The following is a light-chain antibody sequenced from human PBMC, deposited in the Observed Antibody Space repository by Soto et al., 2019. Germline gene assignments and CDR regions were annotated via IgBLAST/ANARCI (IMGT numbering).Light chain of an antibody. CDR2: NNN. J-gene: IGLJ3*02. V-gene: IGLV1-40*01. CDR1: YYNIGANYD. CDR3: QSYDSSLSGSV. Sequence: QSVLTQPPSVSGAPGQRVTISCTGSYYNIGANYDVHWYQQLPGTAPKLLIYNNNNRPSGVPDRFSGSKSGTSASLAITGLQAEDEADYYCQSYDSSLSGSVFGGGTKLTVL.